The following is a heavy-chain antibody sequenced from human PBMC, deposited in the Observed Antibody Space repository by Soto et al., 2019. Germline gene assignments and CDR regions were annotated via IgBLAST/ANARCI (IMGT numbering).Heavy chain of an antibody. V-gene: IGHV4-39*01. CDR3: AIAPETPPIVRVVVPYFFDS. Sequence: SETLSLTCTVSGGSISSSSYYWGWIRQPPGKGLEWIGSIYYSGSTYYNTSLKSRVTISVDTSKNQFSLNVSSVTAAETAVYYCAIAPETPPIVRVVVPYFFDSWGQGTLVTVSS. D-gene: IGHD3-16*02. CDR1: GGSISSSSYY. J-gene: IGHJ4*02. CDR2: IYYSGST.